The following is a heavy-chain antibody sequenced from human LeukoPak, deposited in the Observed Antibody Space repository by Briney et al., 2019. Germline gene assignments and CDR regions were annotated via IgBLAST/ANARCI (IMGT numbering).Heavy chain of an antibody. D-gene: IGHD2-2*01. J-gene: IGHJ4*02. CDR1: GLTFSSYA. V-gene: IGHV3-23*01. CDR3: AKDSRIVPAATEFDY. CDR2: ITDSGDGT. Sequence: GGSLRLSCAASGLTFSSYAMSWARQTPGMRLEWVSAITDSGDGTYYADSVKGRFTISRDNSKNTLYLQMNSLRAEDTAVYYCAKDSRIVPAATEFDYWGQGTLVTVSS.